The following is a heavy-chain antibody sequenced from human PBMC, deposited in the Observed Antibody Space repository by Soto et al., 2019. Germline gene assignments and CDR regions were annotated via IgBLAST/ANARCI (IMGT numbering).Heavy chain of an antibody. J-gene: IGHJ6*02. Sequence: ASVKVSCKASGYTFTSYGISWVRQAPGQGLEWMGWISAYNGNTNYAQKLQGRVTMTTDTSTSTAYMELRSLRSDDTAVYYCARDQGNCMVRGEYYYYGMDVWGQGTTVTVSS. V-gene: IGHV1-18*01. CDR2: ISAYNGNT. CDR1: GYTFTSYG. D-gene: IGHD3-10*01. CDR3: ARDQGNCMVRGEYYYYGMDV.